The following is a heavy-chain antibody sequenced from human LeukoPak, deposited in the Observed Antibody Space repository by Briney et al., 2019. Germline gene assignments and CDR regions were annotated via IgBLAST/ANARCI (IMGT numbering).Heavy chain of an antibody. CDR2: IHHSGGT. Sequence: SETLSVTCAVYDGSFIDYNWSWIRQSRGKGLEWIGEIHHSGGTNYSPSLKSRITLSVDPSKNQLSLRLSSVTAADTAVYYCVRNGYDSSGYHFCSDSRGRGTLVTVSS. D-gene: IGHD3-22*01. CDR3: VRNGYDSSGYHFCSDS. J-gene: IGHJ4*02. V-gene: IGHV4-34*01. CDR1: DGSFIDYN.